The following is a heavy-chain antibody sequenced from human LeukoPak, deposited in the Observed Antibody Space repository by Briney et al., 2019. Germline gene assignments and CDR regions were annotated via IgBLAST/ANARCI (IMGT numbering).Heavy chain of an antibody. D-gene: IGHD6-13*01. V-gene: IGHV3-48*04. Sequence: GGSLRLSCAASGFTFSSYSMNWVRQAPGKGLEWVSYISSSSSTIYYADSVKGRFTISRDNAKNSLYLQMNSLRAEDTAVYYCARDPVQYSSWYGGYWGQGTLVTVSS. CDR2: ISSSSSTI. CDR1: GFTFSSYS. CDR3: ARDPVQYSSWYGGY. J-gene: IGHJ4*02.